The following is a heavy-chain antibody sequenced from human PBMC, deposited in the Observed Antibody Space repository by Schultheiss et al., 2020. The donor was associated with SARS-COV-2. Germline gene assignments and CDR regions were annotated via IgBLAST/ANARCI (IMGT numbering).Heavy chain of an antibody. V-gene: IGHV4-34*01. D-gene: IGHD1-26*01. J-gene: IGHJ4*02. CDR1: GGSFSGYY. CDR3: ARGGVGATQDY. Sequence: SETLSLTCAVYGGSFSGYYWSWIRQPPGKGLEWIGEINHSGSTNYNPSLKSRVTISVDTSKNQFSLKLSSVTAADTAVYYCARGGVGATQDYWGQGTLVTVSS. CDR2: INHSGST.